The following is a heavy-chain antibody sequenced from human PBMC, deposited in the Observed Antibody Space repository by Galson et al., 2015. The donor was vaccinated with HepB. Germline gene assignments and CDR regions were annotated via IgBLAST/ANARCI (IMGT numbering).Heavy chain of an antibody. V-gene: IGHV4-31*03. CDR1: GGSLSSGVYY. Sequence: TLSLTCTVSGGSLSSGVYYWSWIRQHPGKGLEWIGYISYSGSTYYNPSLKSRVTISIDTSKNQFSLRLSSVTAADAAVYYCATDSPGFLDASFDYWGQGTLVTVSS. J-gene: IGHJ4*02. CDR2: ISYSGST. D-gene: IGHD2/OR15-2a*01. CDR3: ATDSPGFLDASFDY.